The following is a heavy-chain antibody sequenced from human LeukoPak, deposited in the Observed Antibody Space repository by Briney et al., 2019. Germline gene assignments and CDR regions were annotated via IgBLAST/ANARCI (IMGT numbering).Heavy chain of an antibody. J-gene: IGHJ4*02. D-gene: IGHD6-13*01. CDR2: IGGSGGTT. CDR3: ARDPGAAADSYFDS. V-gene: IGHV3-23*01. Sequence: GGSLRLSCAASGFTFSSCAMNWVRQAPGKGLEWVSDIGGSGGTTYYADSVKGRFTISRDNSKNTLYLQMINLRAEDTAIYYCARDPGAAADSYFDSWGPGTLVTVS. CDR1: GFTFSSCA.